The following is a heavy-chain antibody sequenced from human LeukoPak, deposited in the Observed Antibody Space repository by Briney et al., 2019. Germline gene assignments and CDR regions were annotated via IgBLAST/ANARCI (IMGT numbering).Heavy chain of an antibody. CDR2: ISSSGSTI. D-gene: IGHD4-17*01. CDR3: ARCFYGDYALDY. Sequence: GGSLRLSCVASGFTFSSYEMNWVRQAPGKGLEWVSYISSSGSTIYYADSVKGRFTISRDNAKNSLYLQMNSLRAEDTAVYYCARCFYGDYALDYWGQGTLVTVSS. CDR1: GFTFSSYE. V-gene: IGHV3-48*03. J-gene: IGHJ4*02.